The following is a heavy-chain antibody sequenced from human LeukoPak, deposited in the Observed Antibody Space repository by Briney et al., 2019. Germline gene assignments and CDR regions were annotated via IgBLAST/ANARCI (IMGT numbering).Heavy chain of an antibody. CDR2: ISYDGSNK. D-gene: IGHD4-17*01. CDR1: GFTFSSYA. J-gene: IGHJ4*02. Sequence: PGGSLRLSCAASGFTFSSYAMHWVRQAPGKGLEWVAVISYDGSNKYYADSLKGRFTISRDNSKNTMYLEMHSLRAEDTAVYYCARDPVDDYGRPYYFDYWGQGTLVTVSS. V-gene: IGHV3-30*04. CDR3: ARDPVDDYGRPYYFDY.